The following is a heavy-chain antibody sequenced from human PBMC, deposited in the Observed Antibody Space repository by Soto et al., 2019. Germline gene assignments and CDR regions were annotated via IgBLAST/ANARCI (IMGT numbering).Heavy chain of an antibody. Sequence: PGGSLRLSCAASGFTFSSYLMTWFRQAPGKGLEWVADMNQNGGEKYYVDSVKGRFTISRDNSRTSLFLQMNSLRVEDTGIYYCARVDCSPSDCYNLYYGRDVWGQGTTVNVSS. D-gene: IGHD2-2*02. CDR1: GFTFSSYL. CDR3: ARVDCSPSDCYNLYYGRDV. V-gene: IGHV3-7*04. CDR2: MNQNGGEK. J-gene: IGHJ6*02.